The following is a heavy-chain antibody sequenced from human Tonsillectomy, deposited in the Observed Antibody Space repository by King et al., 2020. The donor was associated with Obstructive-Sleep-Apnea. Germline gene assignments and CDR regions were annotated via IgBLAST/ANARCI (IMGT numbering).Heavy chain of an antibody. V-gene: IGHV3-33*01. D-gene: IGHD5-12*01. J-gene: IGHJ3*02. CDR1: GFTFSSYG. CDR2: IWYDGSNK. CDR3: ARSGGHRWLRSTLSDAFDI. Sequence: VQLVESGGGVVQPGRSLRLSCAASGFTFSSYGMHWVRQAPGKGLEWVAVIWYDGSNKYYADSVKGRFTISRDNSKNTLYLQMTSLRAEDTAVYYCARSGGHRWLRSTLSDAFDIWGQGTMVTVSS.